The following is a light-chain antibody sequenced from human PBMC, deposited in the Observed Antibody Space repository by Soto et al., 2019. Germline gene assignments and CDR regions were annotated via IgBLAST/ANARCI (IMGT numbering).Light chain of an antibody. V-gene: IGKV1-39*01. CDR1: QSITNY. CDR3: QQTYSFPRT. CDR2: TAS. Sequence: DIQMTQSPSSLSASVGDRVTITCRASQSITNYLNWYQQKPGRAPKVLIYTASSLQSGVPSRFSGSGSGTDFTLIISSLQTEDFATYYCQQTYSFPRTFGQGTNVEIK. J-gene: IGKJ1*01.